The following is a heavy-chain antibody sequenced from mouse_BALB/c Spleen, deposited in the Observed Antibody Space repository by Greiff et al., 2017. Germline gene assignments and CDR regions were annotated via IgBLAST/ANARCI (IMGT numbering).Heavy chain of an antibody. CDR2: IYPGNGDT. Sequence: QVQLQQSGAELVKPGASVKMSCKASGYTFTSYNMHWVKQTPGQGLEWIGAIYPGNGDTSYNQKFKGKATLTADKSSSTAYMQLSSLTSEDSAVYYCARGGGGDYWGQGTTLTVSS. J-gene: IGHJ2*01. V-gene: IGHV1-12*01. CDR1: GYTFTSYN. CDR3: ARGGGGDY.